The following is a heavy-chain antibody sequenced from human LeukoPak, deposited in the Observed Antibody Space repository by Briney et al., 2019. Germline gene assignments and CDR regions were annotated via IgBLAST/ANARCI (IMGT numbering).Heavy chain of an antibody. CDR3: ARAPSRYSGSESKTSFDF. J-gene: IGHJ4*02. D-gene: IGHD5-12*01. Sequence: SDTLSLTCNVSGGSIGGHYWTWIRQPPGKGLEWIGYIYYTGSANYHPSLTSRVTMSVDTSKNQFSLRLNSVTAADTAVYYCARAPSRYSGSESKTSFDFWGRGTLVTVSS. CDR2: IYYTGSA. CDR1: GGSIGGHY. V-gene: IGHV4-59*11.